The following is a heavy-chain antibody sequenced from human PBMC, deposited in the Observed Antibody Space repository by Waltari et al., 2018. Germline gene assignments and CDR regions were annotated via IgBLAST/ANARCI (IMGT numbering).Heavy chain of an antibody. V-gene: IGHV3-9*01. CDR3: AKANQVAATYFDY. J-gene: IGHJ4*02. CDR1: GFTFDDYA. D-gene: IGHD6-25*01. Sequence: EVQLVESGGGLVQPGRSLRLSCAASGFTFDDYAMHWVRQAPGKGLEWVSGISWNSGSIGYADSVKGRFTISRDNAKNSLYLQMNSLRAEDTALYYCAKANQVAATYFDYWGQGTLVTVSS. CDR2: ISWNSGSI.